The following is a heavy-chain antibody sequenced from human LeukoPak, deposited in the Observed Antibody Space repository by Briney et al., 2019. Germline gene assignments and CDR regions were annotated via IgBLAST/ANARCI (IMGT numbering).Heavy chain of an antibody. V-gene: IGHV4-4*07. CDR2: IYTSGST. CDR1: GGSISSYY. D-gene: IGHD6-13*01. CDR3: ARDSAGSSWESNWFDP. Sequence: PSETLSLTCTVSGGSISSYYWSWIRQPAGKGLEWIGRIYTSGSTNYNPSLKSRVTMSVDTSKNQFSLKLSSVTAADTAVYYCARDSAGSSWESNWFDPWGQGTLVTVSS. J-gene: IGHJ5*02.